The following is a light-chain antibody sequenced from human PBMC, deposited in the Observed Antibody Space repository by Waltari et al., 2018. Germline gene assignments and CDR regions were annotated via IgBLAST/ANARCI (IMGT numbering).Light chain of an antibody. Sequence: QSVLTQPPSASGTPGQRVPISCSGSSSNIGSNTVTWYQQPPGTAPKLLLYNNQQRPSGVPDRFSGSKSGTSASLAISGLQSEDEADYYCATWDDSLNGPVFGGGTKLTVL. CDR1: SSNIGSNT. CDR3: ATWDDSLNGPV. V-gene: IGLV1-44*01. J-gene: IGLJ3*02. CDR2: NNQ.